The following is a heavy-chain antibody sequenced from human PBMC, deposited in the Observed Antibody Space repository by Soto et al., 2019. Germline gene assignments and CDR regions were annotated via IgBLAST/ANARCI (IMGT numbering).Heavy chain of an antibody. J-gene: IGHJ4*02. CDR1: GFTFSSYG. Sequence: GGSLRLSCAASGFTFSSYGMHWVRQAPGKGLEWVAVIWYDGSNKYYADSVKGRFTISRDNSKNTLYLQMNSLRAEDTAVYYCARSGEYYYDSNGYYFYYWGQGTLVTVSS. D-gene: IGHD3-22*01. CDR3: ARSGEYYYDSNGYYFYY. CDR2: IWYDGSNK. V-gene: IGHV3-33*01.